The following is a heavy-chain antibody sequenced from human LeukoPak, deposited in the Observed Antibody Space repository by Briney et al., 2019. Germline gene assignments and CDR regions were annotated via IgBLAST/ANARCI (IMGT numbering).Heavy chain of an antibody. CDR3: ARSVVVPAFYYFDY. Sequence: SETLSLTCTVSGGSVSSGSYYWSWIRQPAGQGLEWIGRIYTSGTTNYNPSLKSRVTMSVDTSKNQFSLKLSSVTAADTAVYYCARSVVVPAFYYFDYWGQGTLVTVSS. J-gene: IGHJ4*02. V-gene: IGHV4-61*02. CDR1: GGSVSSGSYY. CDR2: IYTSGTT. D-gene: IGHD2-2*01.